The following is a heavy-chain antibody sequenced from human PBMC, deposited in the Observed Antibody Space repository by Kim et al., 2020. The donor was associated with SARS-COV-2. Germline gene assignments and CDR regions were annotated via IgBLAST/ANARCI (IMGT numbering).Heavy chain of an antibody. D-gene: IGHD3-16*01. CDR2: IHPRDSET. CDR1: GYSFSDFW. CDR3: ARPGLLVEVDYGYPRHFDY. J-gene: IGHJ4*02. V-gene: IGHV5-51*01. Sequence: GESLKISCKVSGYSFSDFWIGWVRQMPGRGLEWMGFIHPRDSETRYSPSFQGQVTMSADKSINTAYLQWSTLKASDTAMYYCARPGLLVEVDYGYPRHFDYWGQGTLVTVSP.